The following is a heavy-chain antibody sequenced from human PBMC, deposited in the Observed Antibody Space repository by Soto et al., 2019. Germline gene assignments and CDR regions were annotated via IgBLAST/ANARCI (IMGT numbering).Heavy chain of an antibody. CDR3: ASSSGWYHGDYYYGMDV. CDR2: ISSSGSTI. J-gene: IGHJ6*02. Sequence: GGSLRLSCAASGFTFSSYEMNWVRQAPGKGLEWVSYISSSGSTIYYADSVKGRSTISRDNAKNSLYLQMNSLRAEDTAVYYCASSSGWYHGDYYYGMDVWGQGTTVTVSS. D-gene: IGHD6-19*01. V-gene: IGHV3-48*03. CDR1: GFTFSSYE.